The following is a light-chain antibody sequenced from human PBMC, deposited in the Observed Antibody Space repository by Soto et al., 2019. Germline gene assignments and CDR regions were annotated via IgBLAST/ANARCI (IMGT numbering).Light chain of an antibody. CDR3: QESYSTLWGT. V-gene: IGKV1-39*01. Sequence: DIQMTQSPSSLSASVGDRVTITCRTSQSINTYLNWYQQKPGKAPKVLIYGTSSLKSGVPLRFSGRGSGTDFTLTISSLQPEDFATYYCQESYSTLWGTCGQGTKVEIK. CDR2: GTS. CDR1: QSINTY. J-gene: IGKJ1*01.